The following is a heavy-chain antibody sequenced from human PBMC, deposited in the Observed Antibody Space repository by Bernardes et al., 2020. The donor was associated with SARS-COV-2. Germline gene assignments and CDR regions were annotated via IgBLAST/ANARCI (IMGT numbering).Heavy chain of an antibody. Sequence: SETLSLTCTVSGGSISSSNYYWGWIRQPPGKGLEWIGSIYSSGSSYYNPSLQSRVRESVDTSKNQFSLRLRFVTAADTAVYYCAGSSCGIDCYIGGLRSWDYGMDVWGKGTTVTVSS. CDR3: AGSSCGIDCYIGGLRSWDYGMDV. CDR2: IYSSGSS. J-gene: IGHJ6*04. CDR1: GGSISSSNYY. D-gene: IGHD2-21*02. V-gene: IGHV4-39*01.